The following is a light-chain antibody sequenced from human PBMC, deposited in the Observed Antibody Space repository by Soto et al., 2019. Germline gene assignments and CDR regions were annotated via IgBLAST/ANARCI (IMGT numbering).Light chain of an antibody. CDR3: QQQSNWPPIT. J-gene: IGKJ5*01. V-gene: IGKV3-11*01. Sequence: EIVLTQSPATLSLSPGARATLSCRASQSVSSYLAWYQQKPGHAPRLLIYDASDRATGIPGWFSGSGSGTDFTPTTSILEPEDFAFYYCQQQSNWPPITFGQWTRLEIK. CDR2: DAS. CDR1: QSVSSY.